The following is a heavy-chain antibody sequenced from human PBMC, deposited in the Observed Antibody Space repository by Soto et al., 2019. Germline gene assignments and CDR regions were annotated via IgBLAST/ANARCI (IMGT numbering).Heavy chain of an antibody. CDR2: IIPIFGTA. Sequence: SVKVSCKASGGTFSSYAISWVRQAPGQGLEWMGGIIPIFGTANYAQKFQGRVTITADESTSTAYMELRSLRSEDTPVYYSATIGRSISEAGRYYCYYGLGVWGQGTTVTVAS. CDR1: GGTFSSYA. J-gene: IGHJ6*02. D-gene: IGHD6-13*01. V-gene: IGHV1-69*13. CDR3: ATIGRSISEAGRYYCYYGLGV.